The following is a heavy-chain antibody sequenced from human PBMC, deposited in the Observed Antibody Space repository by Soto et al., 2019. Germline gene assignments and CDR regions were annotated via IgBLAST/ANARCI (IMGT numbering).Heavy chain of an antibody. CDR2: ISSSSSTI. CDR3: ASWPDAADY. CDR1: GFTFSSYS. Sequence: EVQLVESGGGLVQPGGSLRLSCTASGFTFSSYSMNWVRQAPGKALAWVSYISSSSSTIYYSDSVKGRFTISRDNAKNSLYLQMNSLRDKDTAVYDYASWPDAADYWGQGTLVTVSS. D-gene: IGHD6-25*01. J-gene: IGHJ4*02. V-gene: IGHV3-48*02.